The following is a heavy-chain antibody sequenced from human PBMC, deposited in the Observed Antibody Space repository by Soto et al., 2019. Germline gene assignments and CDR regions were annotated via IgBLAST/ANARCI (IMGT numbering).Heavy chain of an antibody. Sequence: QLQLQESGPGLVKPSETLSLTCTVSGGSISSSSYYWGWIRQPPGKGLEWIGSIYYSGSTYYNPSIKNRATISVDPSQNQFSLKRSSVTAAETAVYYWETSRGDGVWFNPWGQGTLVTVSS. D-gene: IGHD3-16*01. J-gene: IGHJ5*02. CDR2: IYYSGST. V-gene: IGHV4-39*01. CDR3: ETSRGDGVWFNP. CDR1: GGSISSSSYY.